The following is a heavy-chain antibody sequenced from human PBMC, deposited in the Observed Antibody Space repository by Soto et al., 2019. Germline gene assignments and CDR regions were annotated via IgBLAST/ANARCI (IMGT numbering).Heavy chain of an antibody. CDR1: GFTFSSYG. Sequence: QVQLVESGVGVVQPGRSLRLSCAASGFTFSSYGMHWVRQAPGKGLEWVAVIWYDGSNKYYADSVKGRFTISRDNSKNTLYLQMNSLRAEDTAVYYCARDLTPGGTHYYGMDVWGQGTTVTVSS. J-gene: IGHJ6*02. D-gene: IGHD3-16*01. V-gene: IGHV3-33*01. CDR3: ARDLTPGGTHYYGMDV. CDR2: IWYDGSNK.